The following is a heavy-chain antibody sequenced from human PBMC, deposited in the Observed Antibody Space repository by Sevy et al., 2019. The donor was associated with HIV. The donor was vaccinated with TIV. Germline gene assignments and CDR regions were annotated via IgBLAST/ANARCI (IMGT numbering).Heavy chain of an antibody. Sequence: GGSLRLSCEASGFSFSDYTMTWVRQAPGKGLEWVSSMSSSITYTYYADSLKGRFTISRDNAKSSLYLQMNSLRAEDTAVYYCAREHIAVAGIGYYFDHWGQGTLVTVSS. CDR1: GFSFSDYT. CDR2: MSSSITYT. D-gene: IGHD6-19*01. V-gene: IGHV3-21*01. CDR3: AREHIAVAGIGYYFDH. J-gene: IGHJ4*02.